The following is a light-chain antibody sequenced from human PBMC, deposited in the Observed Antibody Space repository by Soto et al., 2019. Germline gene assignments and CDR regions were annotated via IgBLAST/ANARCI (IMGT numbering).Light chain of an antibody. V-gene: IGKV3-20*01. CDR3: QQDGGSPT. Sequence: EIVLTQSPGTLSLSPGERATLSCRASQSVRSNYLAWYQQKVGQAPRLLIYGASSRATGIPDRFSGSGSGTAITLTIRRLEPDDLAVYYCQQDGGSPTFGGGNTVDIK. CDR1: QSVRSNY. J-gene: IGKJ4*01. CDR2: GAS.